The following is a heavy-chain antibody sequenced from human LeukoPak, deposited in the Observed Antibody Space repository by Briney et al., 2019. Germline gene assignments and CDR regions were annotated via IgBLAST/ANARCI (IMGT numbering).Heavy chain of an antibody. J-gene: IGHJ4*02. V-gene: IGHV1-69*13. D-gene: IGHD3-10*01. CDR1: GGTFSSYA. CDR2: IIPIFGTA. CDR3: ARYYYGSGSYYIFDY. Sequence: ASVKVSCKASGGTFSSYAISWVRQAPGQGLEWMGGIIPIFGTANYAQKFQGRVTITADESTSTAYMELSSLRSEDTAVYCCARYYYGSGSYYIFDYWGQGTLVTVSS.